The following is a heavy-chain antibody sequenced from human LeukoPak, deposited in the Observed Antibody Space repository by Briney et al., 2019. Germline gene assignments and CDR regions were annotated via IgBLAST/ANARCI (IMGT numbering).Heavy chain of an antibody. CDR2: IWYDGSNK. J-gene: IGHJ1*01. CDR3: AKDVDYGEGHPRH. Sequence: PGRSLRLSCAASGFTFKNYGMHWVRQAPGKGLEWVAVIWYDGSNKFYGDSVKGRFSISRENSKNTLYLQMNNLRVEDTAVYYCAKDVDYGEGHPRHWGQGTLVSVS. V-gene: IGHV3-33*06. D-gene: IGHD4-17*01. CDR1: GFTFKNYG.